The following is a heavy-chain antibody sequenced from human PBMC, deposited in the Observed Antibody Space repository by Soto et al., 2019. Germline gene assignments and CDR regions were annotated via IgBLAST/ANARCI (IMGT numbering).Heavy chain of an antibody. CDR1: GFTFSSYA. J-gene: IGHJ4*02. V-gene: IGHV3-23*01. D-gene: IGHD6-13*01. Sequence: GGSLRLSCAASGFTFSSYAMSWVRQAPGKGLEWVSGISGSGGITYYADSVKGRFTISRDNSKNTLYLQLNSLRAEDTAVYYCASRHTSSWSALDYWGQGTQVTVSS. CDR3: ASRHTSSWSALDY. CDR2: ISGSGGIT.